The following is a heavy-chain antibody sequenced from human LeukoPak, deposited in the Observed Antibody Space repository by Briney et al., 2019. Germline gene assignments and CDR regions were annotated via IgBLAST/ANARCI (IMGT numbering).Heavy chain of an antibody. V-gene: IGHV1-69*01. J-gene: IGHJ6*03. CDR3: ARGGATTADYYYYYMDV. D-gene: IGHD1-26*01. CDR1: GGTFSSYA. Sequence: SVKVSCKASGGTFSSYAISWVRQAPGQGLEWMGGIIPIFGTANYAQKFQGRVTITADESTSTAYMELSSLRSEDTAVYYCARGGATTADYYYYYMDVWGKGTTVTISS. CDR2: IIPIFGTA.